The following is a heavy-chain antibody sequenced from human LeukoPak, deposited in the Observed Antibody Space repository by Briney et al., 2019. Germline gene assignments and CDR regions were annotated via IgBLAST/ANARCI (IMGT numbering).Heavy chain of an antibody. V-gene: IGHV4-39*01. CDR3: ARRVDLTVY. Sequence: PSETLSLTCTVSGGSISSSDYYWGWIRQPPGKGLEWIGSFDHTGTTYYNPSLKSRVTTSVDTSNNQFSLRLSSVTAADTAVYYCARRVDLTVYWGQGTLVTVSS. J-gene: IGHJ4*02. CDR1: GGSISSSDYY. D-gene: IGHD3-9*01. CDR2: FDHTGTT.